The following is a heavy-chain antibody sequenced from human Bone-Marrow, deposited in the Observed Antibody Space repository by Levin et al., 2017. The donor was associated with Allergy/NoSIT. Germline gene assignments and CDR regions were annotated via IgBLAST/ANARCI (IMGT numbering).Heavy chain of an antibody. V-gene: IGHV1-69*13. Sequence: EASVKVSCKASGGTFSSYAISWVRQAPGQGLEWMGGIIPIFGTANYAQKFQGRVTITADESTSTAYMELSSLRSEDTAVYYCATAYGDYLDYWGQGTLVTVSS. D-gene: IGHD4-17*01. CDR3: ATAYGDYLDY. CDR1: GGTFSSYA. CDR2: IIPIFGTA. J-gene: IGHJ4*02.